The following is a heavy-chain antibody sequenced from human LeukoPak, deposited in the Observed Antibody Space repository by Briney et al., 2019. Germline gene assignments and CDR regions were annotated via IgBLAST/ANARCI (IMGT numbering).Heavy chain of an antibody. Sequence: GGSLRLSCAASGFSVSSNYMSWVRQAPGKGLEWVSILYSGGNTYYADSVKGRFTISRDSSKNTLYLQMNSLRAEDTAVYYCARESGDRPGSEGCWGQGILVTVSS. J-gene: IGHJ4*02. CDR3: ARESGDRPGSEGC. CDR2: LYSGGNT. D-gene: IGHD1-26*01. V-gene: IGHV3-53*01. CDR1: GFSVSSNY.